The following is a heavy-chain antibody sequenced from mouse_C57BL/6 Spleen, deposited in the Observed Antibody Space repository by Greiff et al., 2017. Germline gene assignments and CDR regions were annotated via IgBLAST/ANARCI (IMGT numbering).Heavy chain of an antibody. V-gene: IGHV1-53*01. CDR2: INPSNGGT. J-gene: IGHJ3*01. CDR1: GYTFTSYW. D-gene: IGHD1-1*01. CDR3: ALYYYGSSPWFAY. Sequence: QVQLKQPGTELVKPGASVKLSCKASGYTFTSYWMHWVKQRPGQGLEWIGNINPSNGGTNYNETFKSKATLTVDKSSSTAYMQLSSLTSEDSAVDYCALYYYGSSPWFAYWGQGTLVTVSA.